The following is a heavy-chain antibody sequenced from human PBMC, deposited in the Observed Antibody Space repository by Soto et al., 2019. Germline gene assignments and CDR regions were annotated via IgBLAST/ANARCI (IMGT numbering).Heavy chain of an antibody. D-gene: IGHD3-3*01. CDR2: IYYSGST. CDR1: GGSISSSSYY. J-gene: IGHJ3*02. CDR3: ASMYDFWSGYPDAFDI. Sequence: QLQLQESGPGLVKPSETLSLTCTVSGGSISSSSYYWGWIRQPPGKGLEWIGSIYYSGSTYYNPSLKSRVTISVDTSKNQFSLKLSSATAADTAVYYCASMYDFWSGYPDAFDIWGQGTMVTVSS. V-gene: IGHV4-39*01.